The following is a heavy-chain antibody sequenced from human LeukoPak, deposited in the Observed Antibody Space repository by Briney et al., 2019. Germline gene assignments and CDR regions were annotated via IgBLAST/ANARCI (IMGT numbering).Heavy chain of an antibody. CDR3: ARVPRSGSYIYFGY. V-gene: IGHV1-2*06. CDR2: LNPNTGGT. CDR1: EYTFTGYY. J-gene: IGHJ4*02. D-gene: IGHD3-10*01. Sequence: ASVKVSCKASEYTFTGYYIHWVRQAPGQGLEWMGRLNPNTGGTNYAQNFQGRVTMTRDTSISTVYMELSSLRSDDTALYYCARVPRSGSYIYFGYWGQGTLVTVSS.